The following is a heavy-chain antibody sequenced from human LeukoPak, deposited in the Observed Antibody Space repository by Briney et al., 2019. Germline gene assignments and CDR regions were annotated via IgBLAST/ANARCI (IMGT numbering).Heavy chain of an antibody. CDR1: GFTFTSSA. CDR3: AADRADYGILTGVPLYYYYMDV. J-gene: IGHJ6*03. D-gene: IGHD3-9*01. V-gene: IGHV1-58*02. CDR2: IVVGNGNT. Sequence: SVKVSCKASGFTFTSSAMQWVRQARGQRLEWIGWIVVGNGNTNYAQKFQERVTITRDMSTSTAYMELSSLRSEDTAVYYCAADRADYGILTGVPLYYYYMDVWGKGTTVTISS.